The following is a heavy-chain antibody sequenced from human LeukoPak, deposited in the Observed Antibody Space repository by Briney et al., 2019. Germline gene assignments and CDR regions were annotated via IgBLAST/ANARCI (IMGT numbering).Heavy chain of an antibody. CDR3: ARDLSRDYYGSGSRFDY. Sequence: PGGSLRLSCAASGFTFSDYYMSWIRQAPGKGLEWVSYISFSGSTIYYADSVKGRFTISRDNAKNTLYLQMNSLRAEDTAVYYCARDLSRDYYGSGSRFDYWGQGTLVTVSS. V-gene: IGHV3-11*04. CDR2: ISFSGSTI. D-gene: IGHD3-10*01. J-gene: IGHJ4*02. CDR1: GFTFSDYY.